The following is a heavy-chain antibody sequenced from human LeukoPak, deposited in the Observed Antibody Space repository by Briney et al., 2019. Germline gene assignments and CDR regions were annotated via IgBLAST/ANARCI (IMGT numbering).Heavy chain of an antibody. CDR3: AGVPSTLWFGELLSLDV. CDR1: GYTFTSYG. Sequence: ASVKVSCKASGYTFTSYGISWVRQAPGQGLEWMGGIIPIFGTANYAQKFQGRVTITAAKSTSTAYMELSSLRSEDTAVYYCAGVPSTLWFGELLSLDVWGKGTTVTVSS. J-gene: IGHJ6*04. V-gene: IGHV1-69*06. CDR2: IIPIFGTA. D-gene: IGHD3-10*01.